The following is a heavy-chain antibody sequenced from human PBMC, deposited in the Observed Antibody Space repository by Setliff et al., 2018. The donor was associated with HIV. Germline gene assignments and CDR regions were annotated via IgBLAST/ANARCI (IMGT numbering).Heavy chain of an antibody. J-gene: IGHJ2*01. Sequence: SETLSLTCTVSGASISSGAYFWIWIRQHPGKGLEWMGNIYYTGSTYYNLSLKSRMIISLDTSKNQFSLNLSSVTAADTAVHYCARGLGYNNFWSGYYHGWYFDLWGHGTLVTVSS. V-gene: IGHV4-31*03. CDR1: GASISSGAYF. CDR3: ARGLGYNNFWSGYYHGWYFDL. CDR2: IYYTGST. D-gene: IGHD3-3*01.